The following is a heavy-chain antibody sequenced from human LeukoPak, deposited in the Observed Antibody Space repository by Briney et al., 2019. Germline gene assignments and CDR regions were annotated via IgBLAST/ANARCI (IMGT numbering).Heavy chain of an antibody. CDR3: ARVITMVRGVIQADWFDP. Sequence: ASVKVSCKASGYTFTSYGISWVRQAPGQGLEWMGWISAYNGNTNYAQKLQGGVTMTTDTSTSTAYMELRSLRSDDTAVYYCARVITMVRGVIQADWFDPWGQGTLVTVSS. CDR2: ISAYNGNT. V-gene: IGHV1-18*01. D-gene: IGHD3-10*01. CDR1: GYTFTSYG. J-gene: IGHJ5*02.